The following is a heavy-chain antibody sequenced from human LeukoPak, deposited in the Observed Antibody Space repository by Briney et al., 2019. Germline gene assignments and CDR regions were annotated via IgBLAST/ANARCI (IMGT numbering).Heavy chain of an antibody. Sequence: GGSLRLSCAASGFTFSSYAISWVRQAPGQGLEWMGRIIPILGIANYAQKFQGRVTITADKSTSTAYMELSSLRSEDTAVYYCARVSTAPPYYFDYWGQGTLVTVSS. CDR3: ARVSTAPPYYFDY. CDR1: GFTFSSYA. J-gene: IGHJ4*02. D-gene: IGHD5-18*01. CDR2: IIPILGIA. V-gene: IGHV1-69*04.